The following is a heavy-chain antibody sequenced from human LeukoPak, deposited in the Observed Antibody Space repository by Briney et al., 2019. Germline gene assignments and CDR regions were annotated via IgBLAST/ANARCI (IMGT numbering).Heavy chain of an antibody. CDR3: ARLVAIIDY. CDR2: ISYDGGNK. CDR1: GFTFSSYA. V-gene: IGHV3-30*04. Sequence: GGSLRLSCAASGFTFSSYAMHWVRQAPGKGLEWVAVISYDGGNKYYADSVKGRFTISRDNSKNTLYLQMNSLRAEDTAVYYCARLVAIIDYWGQGTLVTVSS. D-gene: IGHD5-12*01. J-gene: IGHJ4*02.